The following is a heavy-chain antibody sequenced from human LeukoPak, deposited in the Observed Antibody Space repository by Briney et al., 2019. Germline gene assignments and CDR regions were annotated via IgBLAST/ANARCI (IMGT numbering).Heavy chain of an antibody. V-gene: IGHV4-38-2*01. J-gene: IGHJ4*02. Sequence: SETLSLTCAVSGFSISSGFLWGWIRRPPGKGLEWVGTIHYPESTYYNPSLSSRLTISMDTSKNHFSLKLSSVTAADTALYFCARGRGRQVGTRWHPDTHHDYWGQGILVTVSS. D-gene: IGHD6-13*01. CDR2: IHYPEST. CDR1: GFSISSGFL. CDR3: ARGRGRQVGTRWHPDTHHDY.